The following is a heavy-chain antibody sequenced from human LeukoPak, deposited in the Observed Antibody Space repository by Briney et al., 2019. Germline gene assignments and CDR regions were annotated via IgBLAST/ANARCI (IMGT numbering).Heavy chain of an antibody. V-gene: IGHV4-4*07. CDR2: ISTSGST. D-gene: IGHD3-22*01. CDR1: GGSISSYY. J-gene: IGHJ4*02. Sequence: SETLSLTCTVSGGSISSYYWSWIRQPAGKGLESIGHISTSGSTNYNPSLRSRVTMSVDTSKNQFSLKLSSVTAADTAVYYCARVRYSDSSVLTRKRSYYFDYWGQGTLVTVSS. CDR3: ARVRYSDSSVLTRKRSYYFDY.